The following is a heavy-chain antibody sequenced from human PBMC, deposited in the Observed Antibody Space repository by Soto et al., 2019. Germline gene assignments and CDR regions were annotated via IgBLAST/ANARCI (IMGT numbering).Heavy chain of an antibody. CDR3: AGRPEIHPR. CDR1: GGSTSSSDW. J-gene: IGHJ4*02. Sequence: QVHLQESGPGLVKPSETLSLTCAISGGSTSSSDWWTWVRQPPGEGLEWIGEIHRAGVTNYNSSLKMRLTISLDHSRNQFSLRLTSVTSADVAVYFCAGRPEIHPRWGQGILVPVSS. V-gene: IGHV4-4*02. CDR2: IHRAGVT. D-gene: IGHD1-26*01.